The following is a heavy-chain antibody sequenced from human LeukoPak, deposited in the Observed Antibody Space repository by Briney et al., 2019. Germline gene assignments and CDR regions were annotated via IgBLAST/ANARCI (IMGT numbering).Heavy chain of an antibody. D-gene: IGHD2-2*01. J-gene: IGHJ4*02. V-gene: IGHV3-33*05. CDR3: ARDFCSTTSCFDY. CDR2: ISYDGSNK. Sequence: PGGSLRLSCAASGFTFSSYGMHWVRQAPGKGLEWVAVISYDGSNKYYADSVKGRFTISRDDSKNTLYLQMNSLRAEDTAVYYCARDFCSTTSCFDYWGQGTLVTVSS. CDR1: GFTFSSYG.